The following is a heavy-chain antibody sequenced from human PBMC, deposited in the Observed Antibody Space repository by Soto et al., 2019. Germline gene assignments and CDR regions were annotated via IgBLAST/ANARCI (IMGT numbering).Heavy chain of an antibody. V-gene: IGHV5-51*01. CDR3: ARKDKGGYFNWFDP. D-gene: IGHD2-21*02. CDR1: GYRFTSYW. CDR2: IFPSDSDT. Sequence: GESLKISCRTSGYRFTSYWIAGVRQMPGKGLEWMGIIFPSDSDTRYSPSFQGQVTISADRSTSTVFLQWASLKASDTAVYFCARKDKGGYFNWFDPWGQGTLVTVSS. J-gene: IGHJ5*02.